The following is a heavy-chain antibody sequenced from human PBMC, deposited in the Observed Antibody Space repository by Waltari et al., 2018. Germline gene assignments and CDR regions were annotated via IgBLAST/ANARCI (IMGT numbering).Heavy chain of an antibody. CDR3: AREGGRGWKKYFFDI. V-gene: IGHV3-30*03. CDR1: GFPFGVSD. J-gene: IGHJ4*02. D-gene: IGHD6-19*01. CDR2: LAFEGSCN. Sequence: TFAGLGFPFGVSDRLSVRQAPGKGLKWVVVLAFEGSCNYYAEFVKGLFTLSRDKSNNTVYLRMNSVKSEDTAVKYCAREGGRGWKKYFFDIWGQGTLVTVSS.